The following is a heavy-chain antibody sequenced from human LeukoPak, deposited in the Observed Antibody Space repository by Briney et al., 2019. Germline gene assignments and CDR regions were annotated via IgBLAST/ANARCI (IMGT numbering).Heavy chain of an antibody. V-gene: IGHV1-2*02. CDR1: GYTFTGYY. J-gene: IGHJ4*02. Sequence: GASVKVSCKASGYTFTGYYMHWVRQAPGQGLEWMGWINPNSGGTNYAQKFRGRVTMTRDMSTSTVYMELSSLRSEDTAVYYCAREAITIFGVVINPFDYWGQGTLVTVSS. CDR3: AREAITIFGVVINPFDY. D-gene: IGHD3-3*01. CDR2: INPNSGGT.